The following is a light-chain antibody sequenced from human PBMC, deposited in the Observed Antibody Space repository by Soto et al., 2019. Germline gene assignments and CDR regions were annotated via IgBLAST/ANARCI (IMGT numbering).Light chain of an antibody. CDR3: KQYKDWSPIT. CDR2: EAS. V-gene: IGKV3-15*01. J-gene: IGKJ4*01. CDR1: QSVNGN. Sequence: EIVMTQSPATLSVSPGGRATLSCRASQSVNGNLAWYQQKPGQAPRLLIYEASTRATDIPARFSGSGSGTYFTLTLSSLQSEDIAVYYCKQYKDWSPITFGGGTQVE.